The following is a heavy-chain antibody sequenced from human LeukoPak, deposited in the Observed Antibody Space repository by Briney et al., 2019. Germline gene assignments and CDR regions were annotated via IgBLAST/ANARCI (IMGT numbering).Heavy chain of an antibody. CDR3: AREDPSWGSIQLDY. CDR2: IIPIFGTA. J-gene: IGHJ4*02. V-gene: IGHV1-69*05. Sequence: SVKVSCKASGGTFSSYAISWVRQAPGQGLEWMGRIIPIFGTANYAQKFQGRVTITTDESTSTAYMELSSLRSEDTAVYYCAREDPSWGSIQLDYWGQGTLVTVSS. CDR1: GGTFSSYA. D-gene: IGHD7-27*01.